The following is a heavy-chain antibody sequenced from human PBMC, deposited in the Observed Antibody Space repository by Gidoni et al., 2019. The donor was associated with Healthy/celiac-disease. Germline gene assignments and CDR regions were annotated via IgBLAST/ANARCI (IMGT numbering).Heavy chain of an antibody. Sequence: EVQLVQSGAEVKKPGESLKISCKGSGYSFTRYWIGWVRQMPGKGLEWMGIIYPGDSDTRYSPSFQGQVTISADKSISTAYLQWSSLKASDTAMYYCARLGGDDPGLPKFWYFDLWGRGTLVTVSS. CDR2: IYPGDSDT. CDR1: GYSFTRYW. D-gene: IGHD2-21*02. CDR3: ARLGGDDPGLPKFWYFDL. V-gene: IGHV5-51*01. J-gene: IGHJ2*01.